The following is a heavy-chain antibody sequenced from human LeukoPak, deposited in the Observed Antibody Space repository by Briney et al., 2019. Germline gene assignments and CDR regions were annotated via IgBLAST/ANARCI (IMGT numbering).Heavy chain of an antibody. CDR3: AKDLLAAAEEY. D-gene: IGHD6-13*01. CDR1: GFTFSSYG. CDR2: IWYDGSNK. Sequence: GGSLRLSCAASGFTFSSYGIHWVRQAPGKGLEWVAVIWYDGSNKYYADSVKGRFTISRDNSKNTLYLQMNSLRAEDTAVYYCAKDLLAAAEEYWGQGTLVTVSS. V-gene: IGHV3-33*06. J-gene: IGHJ4*02.